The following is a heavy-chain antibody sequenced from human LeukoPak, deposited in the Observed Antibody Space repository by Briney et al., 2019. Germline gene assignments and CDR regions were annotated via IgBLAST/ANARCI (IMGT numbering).Heavy chain of an antibody. CDR1: RFSFSGYD. CDR2: IKQDGSEK. CDR3: ARDFGGYYDY. V-gene: IGHV3-7*01. D-gene: IGHD3-22*01. J-gene: IGHJ4*02. Sequence: PGGSLRLSCRASRFSFSGYDMHWVRQAPGKGLEWVANIKQDGSEKYYVDSVKGRFTISRDNAKNSLYLQMNSLRAEDTAVYYCARDFGGYYDYWGQGTLVTVSS.